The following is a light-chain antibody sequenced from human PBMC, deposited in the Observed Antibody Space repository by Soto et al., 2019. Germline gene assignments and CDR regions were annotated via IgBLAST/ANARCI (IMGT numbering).Light chain of an antibody. CDR3: QQLNSYPQT. Sequence: DIQLTQSPSFLSASVGDRVTITCRASQGISSYLAWFQQQPGKAPKLLIYAASTLQSGVPSRFSGSGSGTEFTLTISSLQPEDFATYYCQQLNSYPQTFGQGTKVEIK. CDR1: QGISSY. V-gene: IGKV1-9*01. J-gene: IGKJ1*01. CDR2: AAS.